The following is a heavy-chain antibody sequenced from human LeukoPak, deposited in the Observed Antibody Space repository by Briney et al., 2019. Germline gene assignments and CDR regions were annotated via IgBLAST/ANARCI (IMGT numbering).Heavy chain of an antibody. V-gene: IGHV3-23*01. D-gene: IGHD3-3*01. CDR1: GFTFSSYA. Sequence: PGGSLRLSRAASGFTFSSYAMSWVRQAPGKGLEWVSAISGSGGSTYYADSVKGRFTISRDNSKNTLYLQMNSLRAEDTAVYYCAKGVRFADYYYMDVWGKGTTVTVSS. CDR3: AKGVRFADYYYMDV. J-gene: IGHJ6*03. CDR2: ISGSGGST.